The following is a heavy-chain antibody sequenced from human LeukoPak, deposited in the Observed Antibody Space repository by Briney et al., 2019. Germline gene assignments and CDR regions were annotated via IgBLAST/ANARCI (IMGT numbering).Heavy chain of an antibody. D-gene: IGHD6-6*01. CDR2: INHSGST. J-gene: IGHJ4*02. CDR1: GGSFSGYY. V-gene: IGHV4-34*01. CDR3: ARGRWLRSSLDY. Sequence: SETLSLTSAVYGGSFSGYYWSWIRQPPGKGLEWIGEINHSGSTNYNPSLKSRVTISVDTSKNQFSLKLSSVTAADTAVYYCARGRWLRSSLDYWGQGTLVTVSS.